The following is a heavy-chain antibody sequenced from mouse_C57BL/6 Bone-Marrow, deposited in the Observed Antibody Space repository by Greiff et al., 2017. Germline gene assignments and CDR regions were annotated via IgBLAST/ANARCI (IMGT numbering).Heavy chain of an antibody. Sequence: QVQLQQPGAELVKPGASVKLSCKASGYTFTSYWMHWVKQRPGQGLEWIGMIHPNSGSTNYNEKFKSKATLTADKSSSTAYMQLSSLTSEDSAVYYCARGGPDYAMDYWGQGTSVTVSS. CDR3: ARGGPDYAMDY. CDR2: IHPNSGST. CDR1: GYTFTSYW. J-gene: IGHJ4*01. V-gene: IGHV1-64*01.